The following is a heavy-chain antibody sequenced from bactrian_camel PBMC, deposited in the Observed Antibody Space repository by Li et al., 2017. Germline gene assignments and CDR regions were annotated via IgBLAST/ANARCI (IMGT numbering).Heavy chain of an antibody. CDR2: IEDDGST. D-gene: IGHD5*01. J-gene: IGHJ6*01. Sequence: HVQLVESGGGPVQAGGSLRLSCVASGGSFSDQMGWYRQTPGKEREGVAGIEDDGSTTYADSVKGRFTISRDNAKNTMYLQMNRLKPEDTSMYYCRTVPSPSPRYTGWWTRTCVASWGQGTQVTVS. CDR3: RTVPSPSPRYTGWWTRTCVAS. CDR1: GGSFSDQ. V-gene: IGHV3S53*01.